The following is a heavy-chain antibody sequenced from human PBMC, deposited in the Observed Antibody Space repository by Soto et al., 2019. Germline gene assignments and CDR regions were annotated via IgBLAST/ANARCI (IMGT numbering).Heavy chain of an antibody. CDR3: AKHPCGSSTSCPFDY. CDR2: ISGSGGST. V-gene: IGHV3-23*01. J-gene: IGHJ4*02. Sequence: GGSLRLSCAASGFTFSSYAMSWVRQAPGKGLEWVSAISGSGGSTYYADSGKGRFTISRDNSKNTLYLQMNSLRAEDTAVYYCAKHPCGSSTSCPFDYWGQGTLVTVSS. CDR1: GFTFSSYA. D-gene: IGHD2-2*01.